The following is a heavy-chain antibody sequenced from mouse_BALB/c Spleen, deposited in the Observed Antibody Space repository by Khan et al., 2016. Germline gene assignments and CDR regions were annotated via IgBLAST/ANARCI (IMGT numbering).Heavy chain of an antibody. CDR2: IRYSGST. CDR1: DYSITSDYA. V-gene: IGHV3-2*02. J-gene: IGHJ1*01. CDR3: RGSPTATRYFVD. Sequence: EVQLQESGPGLVKPSQSLSLTCTVTDYSITSDYAWNWIRQSPGNKLEWMGYIRYSGSTTYNPSLKSRISITRDTSKNPFFLQLNSVNTEDTATXYCRGSPTATRYFVDWGAGTTVTVSS. D-gene: IGHD1-2*01.